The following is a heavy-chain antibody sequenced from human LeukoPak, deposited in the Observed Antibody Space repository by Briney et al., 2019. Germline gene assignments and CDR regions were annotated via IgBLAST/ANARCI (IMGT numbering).Heavy chain of an antibody. CDR3: ARGEGILGSY. CDR1: GYDFINYG. V-gene: IGHV1-8*02. J-gene: IGHJ4*02. Sequence: ASVKVSCKASGYDFINYGISWVRQAPGQGLEWMGWMNPNSGNTGYAQKFQGRVTMTRDISISTAYMELSSLRSEDTAVYYCARGEGILGSYWGQGTLVTVSS. D-gene: IGHD1-26*01. CDR2: MNPNSGNT.